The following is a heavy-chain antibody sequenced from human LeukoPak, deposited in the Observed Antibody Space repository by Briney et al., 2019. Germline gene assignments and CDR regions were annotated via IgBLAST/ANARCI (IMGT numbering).Heavy chain of an antibody. Sequence: ASVKVSCKASGYPFTGYSIHWVRQAPGQGLEWMGWINPNSGGTNYAQKFQGRVTMTRDTSISTAYMELSRLRSDDTAVYYCAISDYGGKSPPLDYWGQGTLVTVSS. CDR2: INPNSGGT. V-gene: IGHV1-2*02. CDR1: GYPFTGYS. CDR3: AISDYGGKSPPLDY. D-gene: IGHD4-23*01. J-gene: IGHJ4*02.